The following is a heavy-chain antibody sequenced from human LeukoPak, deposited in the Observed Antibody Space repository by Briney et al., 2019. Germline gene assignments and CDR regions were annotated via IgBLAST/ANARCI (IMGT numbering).Heavy chain of an antibody. CDR3: ARGSGGSCYSGVAY. CDR2: ISYDGSNK. Sequence: GGSLRLSCAASGFPFSSYAMHWVRQAPGKGLEWVAVISYDGSNKYYADSVKGRFTISRDNSKNTLYLQMNSLRAEDTAVYYCARGSGGSCYSGVAYWGQGTLVTVPS. CDR1: GFPFSSYA. D-gene: IGHD2-15*01. J-gene: IGHJ4*02. V-gene: IGHV3-30-3*01.